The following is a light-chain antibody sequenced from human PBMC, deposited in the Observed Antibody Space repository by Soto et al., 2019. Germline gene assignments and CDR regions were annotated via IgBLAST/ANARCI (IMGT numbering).Light chain of an antibody. V-gene: IGLV2-14*01. J-gene: IGLJ3*02. Sequence: QSALTQPASVSGSPGQSTTISCSGTISDVGGNNYVSWYQHHPGKAPKVIIYEVRKWPSGVSNRFSGSKSGNTASLTISGLQAEDEADYYCSSYTISGTWVFGGGTKLTVL. CDR1: ISDVGGNNY. CDR3: SSYTISGTWV. CDR2: EVR.